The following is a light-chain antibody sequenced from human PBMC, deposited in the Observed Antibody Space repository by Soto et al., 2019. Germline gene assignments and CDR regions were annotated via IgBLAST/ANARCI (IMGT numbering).Light chain of an antibody. V-gene: IGKV3-15*01. Sequence: ETVMTQSPATLSVSPGERATLSCRASESVSSNLVWYQQKPGQAPRLLIYGASTRVTGIPARFSGSGSGTEFTLTISSLQSEDFAVYYCQQYKNWPRTLGQGTKVEI. J-gene: IGKJ1*01. CDR1: ESVSSN. CDR3: QQYKNWPRT. CDR2: GAS.